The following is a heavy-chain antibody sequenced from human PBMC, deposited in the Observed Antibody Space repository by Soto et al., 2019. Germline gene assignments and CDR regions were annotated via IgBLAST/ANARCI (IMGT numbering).Heavy chain of an antibody. J-gene: IGHJ5*02. Sequence: TLSLTCAVSGGSISSGGYSWSWIRQPPGKGLEWVGYIYHSGSTYYNPSLKSRVTISVDRSKNQFSLKLSSVTAADTAVYYCARAGYGGSPFDPWGQGTLVTVYS. CDR3: ARAGYGGSPFDP. CDR1: GGSISSGGYS. CDR2: IYHSGST. V-gene: IGHV4-30-2*01. D-gene: IGHD2-15*01.